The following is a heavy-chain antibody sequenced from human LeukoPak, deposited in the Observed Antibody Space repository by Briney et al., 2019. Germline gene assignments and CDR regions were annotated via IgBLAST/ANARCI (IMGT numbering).Heavy chain of an antibody. J-gene: IGHJ4*02. Sequence: GGSLRLSCAASGFTFGSYSMNWVRQAPGKGLEWVSYISSSSSTIYYADSVKGRFTISRDNAKNSLYLQMNSLRAEDTAVYYCARDQSAPLWFGELLPPDFDYWGQGTLVTVSS. CDR1: GFTFGSYS. CDR2: ISSSSSTI. D-gene: IGHD3-10*01. CDR3: ARDQSAPLWFGELLPPDFDY. V-gene: IGHV3-48*04.